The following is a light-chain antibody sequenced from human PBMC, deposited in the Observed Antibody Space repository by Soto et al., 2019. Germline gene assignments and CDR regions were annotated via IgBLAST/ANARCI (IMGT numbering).Light chain of an antibody. CDR1: QTVGSN. CDR3: QQYHHWPPST. CDR2: GTS. J-gene: IGKJ1*01. Sequence: EIVMTQSPATLSVSPGERATLSCRASQTVGSNLAWYPQKPGQAPRLLIYGTSTRATGIPARFSSSGSGTDFTLTISSLHSEDFAVYYCQQYHHWPPSTFGQGTKVDIK. V-gene: IGKV3-15*01.